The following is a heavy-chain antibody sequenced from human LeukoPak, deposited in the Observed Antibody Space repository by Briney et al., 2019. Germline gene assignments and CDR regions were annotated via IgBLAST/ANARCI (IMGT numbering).Heavy chain of an antibody. D-gene: IGHD5-18*01. CDR2: ISGSDGST. CDR3: AKGDTAMVPNDAFDI. V-gene: IGHV3-23*01. Sequence: GGSLRLSCAASGFTFSTYAMSWVRQAPGKGLEWVSAISGSDGSTYYADSVKGRFTISRDNSKNTLYLQMNSLRAEDTAVYYCAKGDTAMVPNDAFDIWGQGTMVTVSS. CDR1: GFTFSTYA. J-gene: IGHJ3*02.